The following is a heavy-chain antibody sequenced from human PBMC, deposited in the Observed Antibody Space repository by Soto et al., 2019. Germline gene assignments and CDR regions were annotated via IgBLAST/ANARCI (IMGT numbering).Heavy chain of an antibody. Sequence: PGGSLRLSCAASGFTFSTYVMSWVRQAPGKGPEWVSSISGSGSNTYYADSVKGRFTISRDNSKNTLFLQMNSLRAEDTALYYCAKDSESGSYDSRLFWGQGTLVTVSS. J-gene: IGHJ4*02. CDR1: GFTFSTYV. CDR3: AKDSESGSYDSRLF. D-gene: IGHD3-22*01. V-gene: IGHV3-23*01. CDR2: ISGSGSNT.